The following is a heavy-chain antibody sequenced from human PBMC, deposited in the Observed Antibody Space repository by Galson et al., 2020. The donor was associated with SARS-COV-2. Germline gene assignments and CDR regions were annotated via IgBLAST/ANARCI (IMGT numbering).Heavy chain of an antibody. D-gene: IGHD2-15*01. J-gene: IGHJ4*02. V-gene: IGHV1-2*02. Sequence: VKVSCKASGYTFTDSYMHWLRQAPGQGLEWMGWIKPDSGDTNYAQKFQGRVTMTRDTSINSAYMELSRLRSDDTAVYFCARSPRWYYDFWGQGTLVTVSS. CDR1: GYTFTDSY. CDR3: ARSPRWYYDF. CDR2: IKPDSGDT.